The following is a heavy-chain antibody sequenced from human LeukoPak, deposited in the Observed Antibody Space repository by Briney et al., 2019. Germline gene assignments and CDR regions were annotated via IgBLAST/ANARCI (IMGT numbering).Heavy chain of an antibody. CDR1: GGSISSYY. V-gene: IGHV4-59*01. Sequence: PSETLSLTCTVSGGSISSYYWSWIRQPPGKGLEWIGYIYYSGSTNYNPSLKSRVTISVDTSKNQFSLKLSSMTAADTAVYYCARGHSGYDPSPFDYWGQGTLVTVSS. J-gene: IGHJ4*02. CDR2: IYYSGST. CDR3: ARGHSGYDPSPFDY. D-gene: IGHD5-12*01.